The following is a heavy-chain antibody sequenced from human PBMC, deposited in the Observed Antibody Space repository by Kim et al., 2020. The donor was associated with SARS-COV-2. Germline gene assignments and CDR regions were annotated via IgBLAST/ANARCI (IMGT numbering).Heavy chain of an antibody. CDR2: IKSKADGGTA. D-gene: IGHD3-10*01. CDR1: GITFSDAW. CDR3: TFRRRSYTEGSDY. J-gene: IGHJ4*02. V-gene: IGHV3-15*01. Sequence: GGSLRLSCAASGITFSDAWLSWVRQAPGKGLEWVGRIKSKADGGTAEYAAPVEGRFIISRDDSRNTLFLQMNRLKTEDTAVYYCTFRRRSYTEGSDYGGQGNRVSVSS.